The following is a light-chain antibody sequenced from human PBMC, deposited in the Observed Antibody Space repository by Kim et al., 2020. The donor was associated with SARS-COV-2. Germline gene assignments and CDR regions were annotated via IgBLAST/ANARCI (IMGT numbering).Light chain of an antibody. V-gene: IGLV1-44*01. CDR3: AVWDDSLNGPV. Sequence: QSVLTQPPSASGTPGQRVTISCSGSSSNIGSNTVNWYQHLPGTAPKLLIYSNNQRASGVPDRFSGSKSGTSASLAISGLQSEDEADYYCAVWDDSLNGPVIGGWTQLTVL. J-gene: IGLJ3*02. CDR2: SNN. CDR1: SSNIGSNT.